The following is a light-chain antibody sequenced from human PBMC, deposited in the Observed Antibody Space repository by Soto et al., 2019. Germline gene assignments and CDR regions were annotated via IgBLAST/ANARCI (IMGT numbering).Light chain of an antibody. J-gene: IGKJ4*02. V-gene: IGKV3-20*01. CDR1: HNVTGRF. CDR3: QQYADSSPT. Sequence: IVLTQSPGTLSLTPGDSATLSCRASHNVTGRFLAWYHHKPGQSPRLLLYGASNRATGIPERFSGDGSGTDFTLTISRLEPDDFAIYFCQQYADSSPTCGGGTKVEIK. CDR2: GAS.